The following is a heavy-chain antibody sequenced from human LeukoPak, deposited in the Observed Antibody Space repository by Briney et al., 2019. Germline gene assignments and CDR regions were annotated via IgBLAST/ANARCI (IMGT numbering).Heavy chain of an antibody. J-gene: IGHJ4*02. CDR2: IRCDGSYT. CDR3: AKGYSLVITTMENFFDY. CDR1: GFTFSSYD. Sequence: PGGSLRLSCEASGFTFSSYDMHWVRQAPGKGLEWVAFIRCDGSYTYYADSVKGRFTISRDNSDNTLYLQMNSLKAEGTAVFYCAKGYSLVITTMENFFDYWGQGAPVTVSS. V-gene: IGHV3-30*02. D-gene: IGHD3-22*01.